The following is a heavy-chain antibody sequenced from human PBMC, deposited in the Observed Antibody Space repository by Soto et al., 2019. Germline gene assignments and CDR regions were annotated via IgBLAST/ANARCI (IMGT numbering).Heavy chain of an antibody. CDR2: IWYDGSNK. D-gene: IGHD2-21*02. J-gene: IGHJ6*02. CDR3: ARQGEGVVTPTGDYYYYGMDV. Sequence: QVQLVESGGGVVQPGRSLRLSCAASGFTFSSYGMHWVRQAPGKGLEWVAVIWYDGSNKYYADSVKGRFTISRDNSKNTLDLQMNSLRAEDTAVYYCARQGEGVVTPTGDYYYYGMDVWGQGTTVTVSS. CDR1: GFTFSSYG. V-gene: IGHV3-33*01.